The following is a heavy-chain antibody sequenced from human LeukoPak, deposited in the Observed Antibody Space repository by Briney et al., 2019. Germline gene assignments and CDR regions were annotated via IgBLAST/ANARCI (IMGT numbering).Heavy chain of an antibody. V-gene: IGHV4-30-4*07. J-gene: IGHJ4*02. CDR3: TGELAGTTVHY. CDR1: GGSIISGGYS. CDR2: MFYIGST. Sequence: SETLSLTCAVSGGSIISGGYSWSWIRQPPGKEPEWVGYMFYIGSTYYNPSLKSRVTISVDTSKNQFSLNLSSVTAADTAVYFCTGELAGTTVHYWGQGTLVTVSS. D-gene: IGHD1-7*01.